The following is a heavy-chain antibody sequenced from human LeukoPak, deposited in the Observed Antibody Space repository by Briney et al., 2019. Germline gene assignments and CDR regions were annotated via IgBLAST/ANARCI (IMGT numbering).Heavy chain of an antibody. CDR1: GFVFSTYW. J-gene: IGHJ4*02. CDR3: VSYAQYHVGHYYPAY. D-gene: IGHD3-3*01. Sequence: GGSLRLSCAASGFVFSTYWMHWVRQAPVKGLVWVSRINPDGSNTNYADSVEGRFTISRDNTKNTLYLQMNSLRAEDTALYYCVSYAQYHVGHYYPAYWGQGTLVTVSS. CDR2: INPDGSNT. V-gene: IGHV3-74*01.